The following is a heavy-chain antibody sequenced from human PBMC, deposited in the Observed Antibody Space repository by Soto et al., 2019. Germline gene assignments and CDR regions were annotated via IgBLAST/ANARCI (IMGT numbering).Heavy chain of an antibody. CDR1: GFSLTTSRVG. Sequence: QITLNESGPTLLRPTETLTLTCRFSGFSLTTSRVGVGWIRQSPGKAPEWLALIYWDDDKRYTASLKSRLTITKDTSNDQVVLTLSVLDPTDTATYYCAHRVLRTVFGLVTTTAIYFDFWGQGTPVAVSS. CDR2: IYWDDDK. CDR3: AHRVLRTVFGLVTTTAIYFDF. V-gene: IGHV2-5*02. D-gene: IGHD3-3*01. J-gene: IGHJ4*02.